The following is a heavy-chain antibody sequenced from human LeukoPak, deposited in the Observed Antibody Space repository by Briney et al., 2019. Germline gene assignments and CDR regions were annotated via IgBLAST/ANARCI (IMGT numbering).Heavy chain of an antibody. D-gene: IGHD6-6*01. Sequence: PSETLSLTCTVSGGSISSSSYYWGWIRQPPGKGLEWIGSIYYSGSTYYNPSLKSRVTISVDTSKNQFSLKLSSVTAADTAVYYCARVGDSSSSWEGVWFDPWGQGTLVTVSS. V-gene: IGHV4-39*07. CDR2: IYYSGST. CDR1: GGSISSSSYY. CDR3: ARVGDSSSSWEGVWFDP. J-gene: IGHJ5*02.